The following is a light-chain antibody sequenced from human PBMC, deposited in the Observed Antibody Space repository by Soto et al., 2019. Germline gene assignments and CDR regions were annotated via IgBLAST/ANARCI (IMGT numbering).Light chain of an antibody. V-gene: IGKV3D-15*01. CDR1: QTVLTN. CDR2: GAS. Sequence: EIVMTQSPATLSVSPWERATLSCRTSQTVLTNLAWYQQKPGQAPRLLVYGASTRATGIPASFSGSGSGTEFTLTISSLQPEDFAVYYCQQYNNWPITFGQGTRLEIK. CDR3: QQYNNWPIT. J-gene: IGKJ5*01.